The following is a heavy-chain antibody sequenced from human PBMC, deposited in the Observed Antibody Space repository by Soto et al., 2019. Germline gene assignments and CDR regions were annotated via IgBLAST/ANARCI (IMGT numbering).Heavy chain of an antibody. J-gene: IGHJ4*02. V-gene: IGHV3-7*01. D-gene: IGHD5-12*01. CDR3: ARMPSKDSGYDYDYFDY. CDR1: GFTFSSYW. CDR2: IKQDGSEK. Sequence: EVQLVESGGGLVQPGGSLRLSCAASGFTFSSYWMSWVRQAPGKGLEWVANIKQDGSEKYYVDSVKGRFTISRDNAKNSLYLQMNSLRADDTAVYYCARMPSKDSGYDYDYFDYWGQGTLVTVSS.